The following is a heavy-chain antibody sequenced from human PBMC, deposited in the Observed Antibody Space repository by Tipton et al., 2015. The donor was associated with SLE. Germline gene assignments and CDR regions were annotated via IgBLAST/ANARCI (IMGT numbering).Heavy chain of an antibody. CDR2: IYSGGST. J-gene: IGHJ4*02. D-gene: IGHD3-10*01. CDR1: RFTFSRYA. V-gene: IGHV3-23*05. CDR3: ARGSDQVDFDY. Sequence: SLRLSCAASRFTFSRYAMTWVRQAPGKGLEWVSTIYSGGSTFYADSVKGRFTISWDNAKDSVSLQMNSLRAGDTAVYYCARGSDQVDFDYWGQGTLVSVSS.